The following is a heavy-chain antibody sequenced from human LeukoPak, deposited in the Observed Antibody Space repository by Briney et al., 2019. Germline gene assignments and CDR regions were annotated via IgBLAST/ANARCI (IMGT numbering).Heavy chain of an antibody. V-gene: IGHV3-21*05. CDR3: ARNYGSGSYYLYYGMDV. Sequence: GGSLRLSCAASGFTFSRYSMIWVRQAPGKGLEWVSYISSSSSYTNYADSVKGRFTISRDNAKNSLYLQMNSLRAEDTAVYYCARNYGSGSYYLYYGMDVWGQGNPGHRLL. CDR1: GFTFSRYS. CDR2: ISSSSSYT. D-gene: IGHD3-10*01. J-gene: IGHJ6*02.